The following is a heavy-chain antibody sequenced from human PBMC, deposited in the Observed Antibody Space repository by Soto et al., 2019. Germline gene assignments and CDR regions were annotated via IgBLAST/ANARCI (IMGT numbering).Heavy chain of an antibody. CDR2: IIPIFGTA. Sequence: QVQLVQSGAEVKKPGSSVKVSCKASGGTFSSYAISWVRQAPGQGLEWMGGIIPIFGTANYAQKFQGRVTITVDESTSTAYMELSSLRSEDTAVYYCASLGYCTNGVCRQYYYYGMDVWGQGTTVTVSS. V-gene: IGHV1-69*12. CDR3: ASLGYCTNGVCRQYYYYGMDV. J-gene: IGHJ6*02. D-gene: IGHD2-8*01. CDR1: GGTFSSYA.